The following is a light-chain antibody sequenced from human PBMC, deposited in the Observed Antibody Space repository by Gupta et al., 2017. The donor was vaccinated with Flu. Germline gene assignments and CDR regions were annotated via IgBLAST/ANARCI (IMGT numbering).Light chain of an antibody. CDR1: QSVTGA. V-gene: IGKV3-11*01. J-gene: IGKJ4*01. Sequence: EVVLTQSPGTLSLSPGERATLSCRAGQSVTGALAWYQQKPGQAPRLLIYAASNRATGIPARFSGSGSGTDFTLTISSLDPEDFAVYYCQQRDSWPLTFGGGTKVEIK. CDR3: QQRDSWPLT. CDR2: AAS.